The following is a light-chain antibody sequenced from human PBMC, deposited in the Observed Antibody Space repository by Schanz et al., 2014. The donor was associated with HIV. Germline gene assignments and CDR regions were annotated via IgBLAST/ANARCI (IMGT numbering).Light chain of an antibody. V-gene: IGLV2-14*03. J-gene: IGLJ3*02. CDR3: SSYTSRNTVV. CDR2: DVS. Sequence: QSALTQPASVSGSPGQSITISCSGTNRDIGGYNSVSWYQQHPGKAPKLMIYDVSNRPSGVSNRFSGSLSGNTASLIISGLQAEDEAQYYCSSYTSRNTVVFGGGTKLTVL. CDR1: NRDIGGYNS.